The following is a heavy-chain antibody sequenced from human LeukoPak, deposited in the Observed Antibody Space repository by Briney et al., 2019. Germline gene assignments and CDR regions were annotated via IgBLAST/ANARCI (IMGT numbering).Heavy chain of an antibody. CDR2: ISASGAAT. CDR3: AKGKTYEHFDS. V-gene: IGHV3-23*01. Sequence: GGSLRLSCAASGFSFSSYAMSWVRQAPGKGLEWVSGISASGAATYYPDSVKGRFTISRDNSKNTLYLQMNSRRAEDTALYYCAKGKTYEHFDSWGQGTLVTVSS. J-gene: IGHJ4*02. CDR1: GFSFSSYA. D-gene: IGHD5-12*01.